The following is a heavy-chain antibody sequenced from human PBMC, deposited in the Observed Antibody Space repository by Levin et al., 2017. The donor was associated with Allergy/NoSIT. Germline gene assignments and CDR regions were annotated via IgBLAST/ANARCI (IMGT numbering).Heavy chain of an antibody. CDR2: ISSSSNT. CDR1: GFTFSIYS. CDR3: AREADYGAKMV. D-gene: IGHD4-17*01. V-gene: IGHV3-48*01. Sequence: GESLKISCGASGFTFSIYSMNWVRQAPGKGLEWVSYISSSSNTYYADSVKGRFTISRDNAKNSLYLQMNSLRAEDTAVYYCAREADYGAKMVWGQGTLVTVSS. J-gene: IGHJ4*02.